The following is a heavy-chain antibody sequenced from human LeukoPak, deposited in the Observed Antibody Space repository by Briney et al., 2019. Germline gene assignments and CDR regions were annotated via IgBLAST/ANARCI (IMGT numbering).Heavy chain of an antibody. V-gene: IGHV3-23*01. CDR1: DFTFFSYA. D-gene: IGHD6-13*01. CDR2: TSGSGDSA. J-gene: IGHJ4*02. CDR3: TKDIITGFSSGWYFAY. Sequence: GGALRLSCAASDFTFFSYAMSWVRHAPGEGLEWVSVTSGSGDSAHYADYVKGRFIISRDNSKNTLYLQMNSLRVEDTAVYYCTKDIITGFSSGWYFAYWGQGTLVTVSS.